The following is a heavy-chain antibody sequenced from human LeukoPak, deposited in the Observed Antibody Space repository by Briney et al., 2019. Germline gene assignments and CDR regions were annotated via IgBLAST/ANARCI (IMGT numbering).Heavy chain of an antibody. D-gene: IGHD5-12*01. CDR2: INPSGGST. J-gene: IGHJ4*02. CDR1: GYTFTSYY. CDR3: ARDLGDSGYVRYYFDY. V-gene: IGHV1-46*01. Sequence: HWASVKVSCKASGYTFTSYYMHWVRQAPGQGLEWMGIINPSGGSTSYAQKFQGRVTMTRDTSTSTVYMELSSLRSEDTAVYHCARDLGDSGYVRYYFDYWGQGTLVTVSS.